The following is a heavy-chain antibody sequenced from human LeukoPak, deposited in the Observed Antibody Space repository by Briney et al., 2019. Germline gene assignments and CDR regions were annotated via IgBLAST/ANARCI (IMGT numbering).Heavy chain of an antibody. CDR2: INTDNGQT. Sequence: ASVKVSCKASGYIFIGYGLSWVRQAPGQGLEWMGWINTDNGQTDFAQKFQDRIIMTTDTSTSTAYLEVTSLRSDDTAVYYCARGGGTYWAYHWGQGTLVTVSS. V-gene: IGHV1-18*01. CDR1: GYIFIGYG. CDR3: ARGGGTYWAYH. D-gene: IGHD1-26*01. J-gene: IGHJ1*01.